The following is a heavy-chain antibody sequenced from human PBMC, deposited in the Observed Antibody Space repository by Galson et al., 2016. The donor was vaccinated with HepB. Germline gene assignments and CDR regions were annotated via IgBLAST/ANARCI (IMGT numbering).Heavy chain of an antibody. CDR2: ISPDGTTT. CDR1: GFLFSSDW. V-gene: IGHV3-74*01. Sequence: LRLSCAASGFLFSSDWMHWVRQVPGKGLVWVSRISPDGTTTIYADSVKGRFTISRDNGKNTLYMQMNSLRVEDTAVYFCARDLGAYQPYYYGMDVWGQGTTVTVSS. CDR3: ARDLGAYQPYYYGMDV. J-gene: IGHJ6*02.